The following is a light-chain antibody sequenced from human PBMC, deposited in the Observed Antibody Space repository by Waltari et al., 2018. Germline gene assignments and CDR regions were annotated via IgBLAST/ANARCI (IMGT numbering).Light chain of an antibody. Sequence: QSVLTQPPSVSGAPGQRVTISCTGSSSNIGAGYDVHWYQQLPGTAPKLLIYGTSNRPSGVPDRFSGSKSGTSASLAITGLQAEDEADYYCQSYDSSFWVFGGGTKLTVL. CDR2: GTS. CDR3: QSYDSSFWV. V-gene: IGLV1-40*01. CDR1: SSNIGAGYD. J-gene: IGLJ3*02.